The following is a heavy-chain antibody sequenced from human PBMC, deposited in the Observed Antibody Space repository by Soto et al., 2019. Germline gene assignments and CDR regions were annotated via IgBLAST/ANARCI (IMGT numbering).Heavy chain of an antibody. D-gene: IGHD3-3*01. CDR1: GFTFSSYS. V-gene: IGHV3-21*01. J-gene: IGHJ4*02. Sequence: GGSLRLSCAASGFTFSSYSMNWVRQAPGKGLEWVSSISSSSSYIYYADSVKGRFTISRDNAKNSLYLQMNSLRAEDTAVYYSARLLVEDFWSGSDGRPDYWGQGTLVTVSS. CDR3: ARLLVEDFWSGSDGRPDY. CDR2: ISSSSSYI.